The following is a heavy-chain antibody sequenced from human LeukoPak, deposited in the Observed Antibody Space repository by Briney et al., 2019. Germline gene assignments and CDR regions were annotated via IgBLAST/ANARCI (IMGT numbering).Heavy chain of an antibody. D-gene: IGHD6-13*01. V-gene: IGHV3-11*01. Sequence: GGSLRLSCAASGFTFTDYYMSWIRQAPGKGLESVSSISSSGSIKNYADSVKGRFTISRDNAKNSLFLQMNSLRAEDTAVYYCERNTGSSWYEDYWGQGTLVTVSS. CDR2: ISSSGSIK. CDR3: ERNTGSSWYEDY. J-gene: IGHJ4*02. CDR1: GFTFTDYY.